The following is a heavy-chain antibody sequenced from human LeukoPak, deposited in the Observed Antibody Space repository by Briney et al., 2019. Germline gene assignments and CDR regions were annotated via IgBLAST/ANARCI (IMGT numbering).Heavy chain of an antibody. CDR3: ARATYYYDSSGYRY. J-gene: IGHJ4*02. CDR2: INPNSGGT. Sequence: GASVKVSCKASGYTFTGYYMHWVRQAPGQGLEWMGWINPNSGGTNYAQKFQGRVTMTRDMSISTAYMELSRLRSDDTAVYYCARATYYYDSSGYRYWGQGTLVTVSS. V-gene: IGHV1-2*02. CDR1: GYTFTGYY. D-gene: IGHD3-22*01.